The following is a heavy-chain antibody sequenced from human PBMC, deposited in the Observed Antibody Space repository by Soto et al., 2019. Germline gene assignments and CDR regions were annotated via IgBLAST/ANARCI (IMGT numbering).Heavy chain of an antibody. J-gene: IGHJ6*02. V-gene: IGHV4-59*01. CDR1: GGSISSYY. CDR2: IYYSGST. CDR3: ARKDYYYYGMDV. Sequence: SETLSLTCTVSGGSISSYYWSWIRQPPGKGLEWIGYIYYSGSTNYNPSLKSRVTISVDTSKNQFSLKLSSVTAADTAVYYCARKDYYYYGMDVWGQGTKVTVSS.